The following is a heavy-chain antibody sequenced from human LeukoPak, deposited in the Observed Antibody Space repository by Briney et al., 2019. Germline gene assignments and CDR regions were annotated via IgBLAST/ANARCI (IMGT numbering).Heavy chain of an antibody. Sequence: PGRSLRLSCAASGFTFSSYAMHWVRQAPGKGLEWVAVISYDGSNKYYADSVKGRFTISRDNSKNSLYLQMNSLRAEDTAVYYCARGGYSYGYWFFAFDIWGQGTMVTVSS. CDR3: ARGGYSYGYWFFAFDI. V-gene: IGHV3-30*04. CDR1: GFTFSSYA. CDR2: ISYDGSNK. D-gene: IGHD5-18*01. J-gene: IGHJ3*02.